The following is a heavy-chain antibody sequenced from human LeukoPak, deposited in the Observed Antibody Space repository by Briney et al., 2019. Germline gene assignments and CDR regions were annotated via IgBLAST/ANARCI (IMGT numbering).Heavy chain of an antibody. CDR2: INHSGNT. CDR3: ASRGGYRFRFTDYYYYYMDV. Sequence: PSETLSLTCTVSGGSISSSSYYWGWIRQPPGKGLEWIGEINHSGNTKYNPSLKSRVTISVDTSKNQFSLKLNSVTAADTAVYYCASRGGYRFRFTDYYYYYMDVWGNGTTVTVSS. CDR1: GGSISSSSYY. D-gene: IGHD5-12*01. V-gene: IGHV4-39*07. J-gene: IGHJ6*03.